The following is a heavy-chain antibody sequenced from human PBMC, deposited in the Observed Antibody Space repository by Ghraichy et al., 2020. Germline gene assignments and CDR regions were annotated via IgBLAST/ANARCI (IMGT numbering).Heavy chain of an antibody. CDR1: GFTVSSNY. CDR2: IYSGGST. CDR3: ARDWYSPDAFDI. J-gene: IGHJ3*02. V-gene: IGHV3-53*01. Sequence: GGSLRLSCAASGFTVSSNYMSWVRQAPGKGLEWVSVIYSGGSTYYADSVKGRFTISRDNSKNTLYLQMNSLRAEDTAVYYCARDWYSPDAFDIWGQGTMVTVSS. D-gene: IGHD1-1*01.